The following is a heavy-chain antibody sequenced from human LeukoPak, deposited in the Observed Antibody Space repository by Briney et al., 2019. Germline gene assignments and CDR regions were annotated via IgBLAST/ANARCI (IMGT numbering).Heavy chain of an antibody. Sequence: ASVKVSCKASGYTFASYQMHWVRQAPGQGLEWMGIINPSGGSTSFAQKFQARLTMTRDTSTSTVYMELSGLRSEDTAVYYCAREIAVIPAAMGFDPWGQGTLVTVSS. J-gene: IGHJ5*02. D-gene: IGHD2-2*01. CDR3: AREIAVIPAAMGFDP. CDR1: GYTFASYQ. CDR2: INPSGGST. V-gene: IGHV1-46*01.